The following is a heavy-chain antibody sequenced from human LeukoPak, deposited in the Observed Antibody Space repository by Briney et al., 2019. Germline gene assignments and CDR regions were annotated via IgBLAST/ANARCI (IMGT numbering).Heavy chain of an antibody. J-gene: IGHJ6*02. CDR2: ISSSGSTI. CDR1: GFTFSDYY. V-gene: IGHV3-11*01. Sequence: GGSLRLSCAASGFTFSDYYMSWIRQAPGKGLEWVSYISSSGSTIYYADSVKGRFTISRDNAKNSLYLQMNSLRAEDTAVYYCARAWKWRVRQNGATYYYGMDVWGQGTTVTVSS. CDR3: ARAWKWRVRQNGATYYYGMDV. D-gene: IGHD6-19*01.